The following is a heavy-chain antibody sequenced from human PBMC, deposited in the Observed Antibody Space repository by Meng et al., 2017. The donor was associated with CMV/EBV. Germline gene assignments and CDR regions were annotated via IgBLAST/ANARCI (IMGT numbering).Heavy chain of an antibody. CDR2: IYYSGST. V-gene: IGHV4-61*01. J-gene: IGHJ6*02. D-gene: IGHD3-3*01. CDR3: ARAVAYYDFWSGYPWGMDV. Sequence: SETLSLTCIVSGGSVSSGSYYWSWIRQPPGKGLEWIGYIYYSGSTNYNPSLKSRVTISVDTSKNQFSLKLSSVTAADTAVYYCARAVAYYDFWSGYPWGMDVWGQGTTVTVSS. CDR1: GGSVSSGSYY.